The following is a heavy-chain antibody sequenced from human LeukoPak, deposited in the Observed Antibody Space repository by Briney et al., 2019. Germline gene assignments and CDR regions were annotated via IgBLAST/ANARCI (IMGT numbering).Heavy chain of an antibody. CDR2: IKQGGSEK. Sequence: GGSLRLSCAASRFTFSSSWMSWVRQAPGKGLECVANIKQGGSEKNYVDSVKGRFTISRDNAKNSRYLQMNSLRAEDTAVYYCTPYSSSSGSFQHWGQGTLVTVSS. CDR1: RFTFSSSW. D-gene: IGHD6-6*01. CDR3: TPYSSSSGSFQH. J-gene: IGHJ1*01. V-gene: IGHV3-7*01.